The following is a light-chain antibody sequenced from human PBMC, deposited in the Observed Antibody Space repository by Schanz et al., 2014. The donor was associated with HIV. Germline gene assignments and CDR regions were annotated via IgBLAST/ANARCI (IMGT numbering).Light chain of an antibody. V-gene: IGLV2-14*03. CDR3: SSYTSSGTDVL. J-gene: IGLJ2*01. Sequence: QSALTQPASVSGSPGQSITISCTGTSSDVGGYNYVAWYQQHPGKAPKLMIYDVSNRPSGVSNRFSGSKSGNTASLTISGLQAEDEADYYCSSYTSSGTDVLFGGGTKLTVL. CDR2: DVS. CDR1: SSDVGGYNY.